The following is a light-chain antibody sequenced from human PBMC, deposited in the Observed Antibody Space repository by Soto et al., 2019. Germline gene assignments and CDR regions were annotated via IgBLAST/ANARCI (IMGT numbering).Light chain of an antibody. Sequence: DIQITQSPSTRSASVGDRVTITCRASQTISTWLAWYQQKPGKAPKLLIYDASSLESGVPSRFSGSGSGTEFTLTISSLQPDDFATDYCQQYNSYTLTFGGGTKVDIK. CDR3: QQYNSYTLT. V-gene: IGKV1-5*01. CDR1: QTISTW. CDR2: DAS. J-gene: IGKJ4*01.